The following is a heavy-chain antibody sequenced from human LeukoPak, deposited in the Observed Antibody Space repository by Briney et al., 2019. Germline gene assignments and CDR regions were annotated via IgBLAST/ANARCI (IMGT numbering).Heavy chain of an antibody. CDR2: IIPILGTA. D-gene: IGHD3-22*01. Sequence: SVKVSCKASGGTFSSYTISWVRQAPGQGLEWMGRIIPILGTANYAQKFQGRVTITTDESTSTAYMELSSLRSEDTAVYYCARAESNYYDSSGYYWDWGQGTLVTVSS. CDR3: ARAESNYYDSSGYYWD. CDR1: GGTFSSYT. V-gene: IGHV1-69*16. J-gene: IGHJ4*02.